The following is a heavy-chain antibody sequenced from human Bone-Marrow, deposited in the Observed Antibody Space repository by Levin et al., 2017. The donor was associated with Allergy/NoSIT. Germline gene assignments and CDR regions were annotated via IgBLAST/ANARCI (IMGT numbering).Heavy chain of an antibody. D-gene: IGHD6-19*01. Sequence: GESLKISCAASGLTVRNNYMSWVRQAPGKGLEWVSILYTGDSTYYADSVKGRFTISRDNSKNTLYLQMNSLRAEDTAVYYCAREGSGWAFDIWGQGTMVTVSS. J-gene: IGHJ3*02. CDR1: GLTVRNNY. CDR2: LYTGDST. CDR3: AREGSGWAFDI. V-gene: IGHV3-53*01.